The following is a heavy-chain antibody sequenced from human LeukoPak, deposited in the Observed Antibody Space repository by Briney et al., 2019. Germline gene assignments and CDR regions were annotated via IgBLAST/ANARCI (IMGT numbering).Heavy chain of an antibody. Sequence: SETLSLTCTVSGGSMTSHYWSWIRQPPGKGLEWIGYVYYSVSINYSPSLTGRVTISVDTSKNQFSLKLSSVTAADTAVYYCVRGGYYFDFWGQGTLVTVAS. D-gene: IGHD3-16*01. J-gene: IGHJ4*02. V-gene: IGHV4-59*11. CDR3: VRGGYYFDF. CDR2: VYYSVSI. CDR1: GGSMTSHY.